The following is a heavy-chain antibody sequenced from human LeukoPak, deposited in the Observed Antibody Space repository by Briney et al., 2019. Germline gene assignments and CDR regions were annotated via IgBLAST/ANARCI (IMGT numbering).Heavy chain of an antibody. V-gene: IGHV4-59*12. J-gene: IGHJ4*02. D-gene: IGHD2-2*01. Sequence: PSETLSLTCSVSVGSISIYYWRWIRRPPGRGLESIGYIYYCGSTNYHPSFKSRLSLSVDRSKNQFALELSSVTGAGPGVYFWARVWRYCSSTSCLYYFDYWGQGTLVTVSS. CDR2: IYYCGST. CDR1: VGSISIYY. CDR3: ARVWRYCSSTSCLYYFDY.